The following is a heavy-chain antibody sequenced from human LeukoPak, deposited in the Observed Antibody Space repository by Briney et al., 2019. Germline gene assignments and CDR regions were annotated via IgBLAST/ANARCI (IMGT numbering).Heavy chain of an antibody. CDR2: MNPNSGGT. V-gene: IGHV1-2*06. CDR1: GYAFTGFY. D-gene: IGHD6-13*01. J-gene: IGHJ6*02. CDR3: ARDWYSSSWCPPYYYYYGMDV. Sequence: ASLKVSRKTSGYAFTGFYIHWVRQAPGQGLEWMGRMNPNSGGTNYAQKFQGRVTMTRDTSISTAYMELSRLRSDDTAVYYCARDWYSSSWCPPYYYYYGMDVWGQGTTVTVSS.